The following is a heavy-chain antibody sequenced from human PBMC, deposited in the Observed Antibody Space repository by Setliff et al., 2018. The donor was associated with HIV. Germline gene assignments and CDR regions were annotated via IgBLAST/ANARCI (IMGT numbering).Heavy chain of an antibody. CDR1: GYTFTIYG. V-gene: IGHV1-18*01. Sequence: GASVKVSCKASGYTFTIYGITWVRRAPGQGLEWMGWISGHSDSRKYGQKFDGRVTLTMDTSTSTAYMELMKLTPDDTAVYYCARGWELNVWGQGTPVTVSS. CDR2: ISGHSDSR. D-gene: IGHD1-26*01. J-gene: IGHJ4*02. CDR3: ARGWELNV.